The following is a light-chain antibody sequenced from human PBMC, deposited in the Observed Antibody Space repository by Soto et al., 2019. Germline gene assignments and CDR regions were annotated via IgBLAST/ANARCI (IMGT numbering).Light chain of an antibody. Sequence: DIQMTQSPSSVSASVGDRVTITCRASQGITNWLAWYQQKPGKAPKLLIYAASGLPSGVPSRFSGSGSGTDFTLTISSLQPEDFETYYCQQANSFPLTFGGGTKVDIK. V-gene: IGKV1-12*01. J-gene: IGKJ4*01. CDR1: QGITNW. CDR3: QQANSFPLT. CDR2: AAS.